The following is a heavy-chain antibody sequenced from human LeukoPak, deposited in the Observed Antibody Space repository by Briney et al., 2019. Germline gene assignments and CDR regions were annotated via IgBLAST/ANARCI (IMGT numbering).Heavy chain of an antibody. CDR3: ARDMGYSDFWSGLDF. CDR1: GFTFISYT. CDR2: ISTGSSYI. J-gene: IGHJ4*02. V-gene: IGHV3-21*01. Sequence: PGGSLRLSCAASGFTFISYTMNWVRQAPGKGLEWVSSISTGSSYIYYADSVKGRFTISRDNAKNSLYLQMNSLRAEDTAVHYCARDMGYSDFWSGLDFWGQGTLVTVSS. D-gene: IGHD3-3*01.